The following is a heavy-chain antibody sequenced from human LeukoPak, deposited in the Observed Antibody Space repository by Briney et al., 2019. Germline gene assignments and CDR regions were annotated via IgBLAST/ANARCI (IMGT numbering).Heavy chain of an antibody. Sequence: PGGSLRLSCAASGFTFRSYWMSWVRQPPGEGLEWVANLKEDGSDKYHVDSVKGRFTISRDNAKNSLYLQMNSLRAEDTAVYYCARDTGYNTFDYWGQGTLVTVSS. CDR3: ARDTGYNTFDY. D-gene: IGHD5-24*01. CDR2: LKEDGSDK. CDR1: GFTFRSYW. V-gene: IGHV3-7*05. J-gene: IGHJ4*02.